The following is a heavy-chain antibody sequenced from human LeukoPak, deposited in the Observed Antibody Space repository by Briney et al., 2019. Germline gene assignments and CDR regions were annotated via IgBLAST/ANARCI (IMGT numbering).Heavy chain of an antibody. V-gene: IGHV3-23*01. Sequence: GGSLRLSCAASGFTFSTYAMSWVRQAPGKGLEWVSAISGSTGRTYYADSVKGRFTISRDNAKNSLYLQMNSLRAEDTAVYYCARGEYGSGSYHIDYWGQGTLVTVSS. CDR2: ISGSTGRT. D-gene: IGHD3-10*01. CDR3: ARGEYGSGSYHIDY. J-gene: IGHJ4*02. CDR1: GFTFSTYA.